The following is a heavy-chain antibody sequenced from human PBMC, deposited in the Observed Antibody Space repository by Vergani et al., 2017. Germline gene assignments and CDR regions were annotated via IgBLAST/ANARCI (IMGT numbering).Heavy chain of an antibody. Sequence: EVQLLESGGGLVQPGGSLRLSCAASGFTFNTYAISWVRQAPGKGLEWVSAIGGSGGSTYYADSVKGRFTISRDNSKNTLYLQMNSLRAEDTAVYYCARGDDYDFWSGYYMELGYYFDYWGQGTLVTVSS. D-gene: IGHD3-3*01. CDR2: IGGSGGST. CDR3: ARGDDYDFWSGYYMELGYYFDY. CDR1: GFTFNTYA. J-gene: IGHJ4*02. V-gene: IGHV3-23*01.